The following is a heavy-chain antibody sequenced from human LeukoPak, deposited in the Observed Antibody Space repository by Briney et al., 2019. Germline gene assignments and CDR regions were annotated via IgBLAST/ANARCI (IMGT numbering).Heavy chain of an antibody. D-gene: IGHD5-18*01. V-gene: IGHV7-4-1*02. CDR3: ATEARETAGTPFDY. J-gene: IGHJ4*02. Sequence: ASVNVSCKASGYTFPSYALNWVRQAPGHGLEWMGWINTNTENPTYAQGFTGRFVFSLDTSVTTAYLQISSLEAEDTAIYYCATEARETAGTPFDYWGQGTLVTVSS. CDR2: INTNTENP. CDR1: GYTFPSYA.